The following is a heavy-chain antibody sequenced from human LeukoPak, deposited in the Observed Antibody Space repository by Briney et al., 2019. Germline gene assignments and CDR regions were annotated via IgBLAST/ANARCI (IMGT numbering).Heavy chain of an antibody. CDR2: INSDGSST. J-gene: IGHJ4*02. CDR1: GFTFSGYW. V-gene: IGHV3-74*01. CDR3: VRGGGYSYGPGDH. D-gene: IGHD5-18*01. Sequence: GGSLRLSCAASGFTFSGYWMHWVRQAPGKGLVWVSRINSDGSSTTYADSVKGRFTISRDNAKNTLYLQMNSLRAEDTAVYYCVRGGGYSYGPGDHWGQGTLVTVSS.